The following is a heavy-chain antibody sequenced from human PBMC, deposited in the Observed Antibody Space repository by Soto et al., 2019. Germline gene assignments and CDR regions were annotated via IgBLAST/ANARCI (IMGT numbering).Heavy chain of an antibody. Sequence: QVQLVESGGGVVQPGRSLRLSCAGSGFIFSNYGMHWVRQAPGKGPEWVAFISYDGSDILYADSVKGRFTISRDNSKSTLFLHMNRPRAEDTAVYFCAIVRVADSPLDHWGQGSLVTVSS. D-gene: IGHD3-10*02. CDR1: GFIFSNYG. J-gene: IGHJ4*02. V-gene: IGHV3-30*03. CDR3: AIVRVADSPLDH. CDR2: ISYDGSDI.